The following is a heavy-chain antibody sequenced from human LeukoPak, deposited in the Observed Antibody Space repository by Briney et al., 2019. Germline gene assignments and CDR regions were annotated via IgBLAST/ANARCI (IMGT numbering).Heavy chain of an antibody. Sequence: GASVKVSCKASGYTFTSYGISWVRQAPGQGLEWMGWISAYNGNTNYAQKLQGRVTMTTDTSTSTAYMELRSLRSDDTAVYYCARDPPWPLRYFDNSRDYWGQGTLVTVSS. CDR3: ARDPPWPLRYFDNSRDY. CDR2: ISAYNGNT. J-gene: IGHJ4*02. CDR1: GYTFTSYG. D-gene: IGHD3-9*01. V-gene: IGHV1-18*01.